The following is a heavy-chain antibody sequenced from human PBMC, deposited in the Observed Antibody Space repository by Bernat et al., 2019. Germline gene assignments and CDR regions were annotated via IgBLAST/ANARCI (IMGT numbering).Heavy chain of an antibody. CDR3: AKDGGRIVPVPYWYFDL. J-gene: IGHJ2*01. Sequence: EVQLVESGGGLVQPGGSLRLSCAASGFTFSSFWMHWVRQAPGKGLVWVSLINTDGSTTTYADSVKGRFTISRDNSENTLYLQMNSLRAEDTAVYYCAKDGGRIVPVPYWYFDLWGRGTLVTVSS. V-gene: IGHV3-74*01. CDR1: GFTFSSFW. D-gene: IGHD2-2*01. CDR2: INTDGSTT.